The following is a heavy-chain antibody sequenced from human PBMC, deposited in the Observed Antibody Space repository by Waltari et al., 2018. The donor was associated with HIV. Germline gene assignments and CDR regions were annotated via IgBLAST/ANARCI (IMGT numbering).Heavy chain of an antibody. CDR1: GYTFTGHY. J-gene: IGHJ4*02. V-gene: IGHV1-2*02. D-gene: IGHD4-17*01. CDR2: INPNSGGT. CDR3: ARVVTDYGDYWADDY. Sequence: QVQLVQSGAEVKKPGASVKVSCKASGYTFTGHYVNWVRQAPGEGLEWMGWINPNSGGTNYAQKFQGRVTMTRDTSINTAYMELSRLRSDDTAVYYCARVVTDYGDYWADDYWGQGTLVTVSS.